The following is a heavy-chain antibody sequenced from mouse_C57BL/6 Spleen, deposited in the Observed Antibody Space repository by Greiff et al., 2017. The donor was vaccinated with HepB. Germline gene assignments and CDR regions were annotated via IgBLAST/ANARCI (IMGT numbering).Heavy chain of an antibody. V-gene: IGHV1-26*01. CDR3: ARSDYGYDEGFDY. D-gene: IGHD2-2*01. Sequence: VQLQQSGPELVKPGASVKISCKASGYTFTDYYMNWVKQSHGKSLEWIGDINPNNGGTSYNQKFKGKATLTVDKSSSTAYMELRSLTSEDSAVYYCARSDYGYDEGFDYWGQGTTLTVSS. CDR1: GYTFTDYY. J-gene: IGHJ2*01. CDR2: INPNNGGT.